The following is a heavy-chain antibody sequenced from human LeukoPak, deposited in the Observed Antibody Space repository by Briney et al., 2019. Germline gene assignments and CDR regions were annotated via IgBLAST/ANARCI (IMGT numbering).Heavy chain of an antibody. V-gene: IGHV4-61*01. Sequence: SETLSLTCTVSGGSVSSGSYYWSWIRQPPGKGLEWIGYIYYSGSTNYNPSLKSRVTISVDTSKNQFSLKLSSVTAADTAVYYCARVATVTRMFNYWGQGTLVTVSS. J-gene: IGHJ4*02. CDR3: ARVATVTRMFNY. D-gene: IGHD4-17*01. CDR1: GGSVSSGSYY. CDR2: IYYSGST.